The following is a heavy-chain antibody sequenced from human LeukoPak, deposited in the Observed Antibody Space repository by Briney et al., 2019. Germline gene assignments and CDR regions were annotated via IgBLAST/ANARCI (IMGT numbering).Heavy chain of an antibody. V-gene: IGHV1-69*13. D-gene: IGHD5-24*01. CDR3: ARGLDGESYWYFDL. CDR1: GGTFSNHA. Sequence: SVKVSCKASGGTFSNHAVNWLRQAPGQGFQWMGGIIPIFGTTNSAQKFRGRVTFTADESTSTAYMELSSLTSDDTAVYYCARGLDGESYWYFDLWGRGTLVTVTS. J-gene: IGHJ2*01. CDR2: IIPIFGTT.